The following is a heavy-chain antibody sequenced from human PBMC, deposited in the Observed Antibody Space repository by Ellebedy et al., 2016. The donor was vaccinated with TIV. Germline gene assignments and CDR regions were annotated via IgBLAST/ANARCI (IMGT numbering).Heavy chain of an antibody. J-gene: IGHJ6*02. V-gene: IGHV3-74*01. CDR1: GLSFRNYW. Sequence: PGGSLRLSCAASGLSFRNYWISWVRQGPGKGLEWVSRMSSDGTGTSYADSVKGRFSMSRDNARNTLHLQMNSLSAEDTAVYYCALSSPPFFYYYYAMDVWGQGTTVTVSS. D-gene: IGHD3-10*01. CDR2: MSSDGTGT. CDR3: ALSSPPFFYYYYAMDV.